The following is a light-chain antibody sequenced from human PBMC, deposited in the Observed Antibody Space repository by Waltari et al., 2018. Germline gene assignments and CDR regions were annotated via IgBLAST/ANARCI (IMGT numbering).Light chain of an antibody. CDR1: SSDVGGYNH. Sequence: QSALTQPASVSASPGQSITISCTGTSSDVGGYNHVSWYQQHPGKAPKLIIYEVTNRPPGVSDRFSASKSGNTASLAISGLQGEDEADYYCSSFSSRGTLVVFGGGTKLTVL. CDR3: SSFSSRGTLVV. J-gene: IGLJ3*02. V-gene: IGLV2-14*01. CDR2: EVT.